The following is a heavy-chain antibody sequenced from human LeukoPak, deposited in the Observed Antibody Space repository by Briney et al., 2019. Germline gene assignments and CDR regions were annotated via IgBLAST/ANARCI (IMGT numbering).Heavy chain of an antibody. D-gene: IGHD3-3*01. V-gene: IGHV3-23*01. J-gene: IGHJ4*02. CDR2: ISGSGGST. CDR3: AKSRGLRFLEWLFY. CDR1: GLTFSSYA. Sequence: GGSLRLSCAASGLTFSSYAMSWVRQAPGKGLEWVSAISGSGGSTYYADSVKGRFTISRDNSKNTLYLQMNSLRAEDTAVYYCAKSRGLRFLEWLFYWGQGTLVTVSS.